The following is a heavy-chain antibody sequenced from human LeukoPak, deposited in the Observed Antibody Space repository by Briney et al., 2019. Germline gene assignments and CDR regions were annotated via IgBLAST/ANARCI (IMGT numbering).Heavy chain of an antibody. CDR3: ARVPTYTSYGPFDY. CDR1: GFTFSSYA. Sequence: GRSLRLSCAASGFTFSSYAMHWVRQAPGKGLEWVAVISYDGSNKYYADSVKGRFTISRDNSKNTLYLQMNSLRAEDTAVYYCARVPTYTSYGPFDYWGQGTLVTVSS. D-gene: IGHD5-18*01. CDR2: ISYDGSNK. J-gene: IGHJ4*02. V-gene: IGHV3-30*04.